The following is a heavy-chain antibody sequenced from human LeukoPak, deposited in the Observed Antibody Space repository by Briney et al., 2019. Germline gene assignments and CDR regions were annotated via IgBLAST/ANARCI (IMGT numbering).Heavy chain of an antibody. J-gene: IGHJ6*02. Sequence: ASVKVSCKASGYTFTSYGIIWVRQAPGQGLEWMGWISAYNGNTNYAQKLQGRVTMTTDTSTSTAYMELRSLRSDDTAVYYCARPSGSSYYYYYYGMDVWGQGTTVTVSS. V-gene: IGHV1-18*01. CDR1: GYTFTSYG. CDR3: ARPSGSSYYYYYYGMDV. D-gene: IGHD1-26*01. CDR2: ISAYNGNT.